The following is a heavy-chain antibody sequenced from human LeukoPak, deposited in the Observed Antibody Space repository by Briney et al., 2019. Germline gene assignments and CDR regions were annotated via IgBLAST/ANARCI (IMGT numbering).Heavy chain of an antibody. CDR3: AKVAHYYYGSESYYFFEH. V-gene: IGHV3-7*01. J-gene: IGHJ4*02. CDR1: GFTFTTYW. CDR2: IKQDGTEK. D-gene: IGHD3-10*01. Sequence: GGSLRLSCAASGFTFTTYWMSWVRQPPGKGLEWVANIKQDGTEKYYVDSVKGRFTISRDDAKNSLYLQMNSLRVEDTAIYYCAKVAHYYYGSESYYFFEHWGQGTPVTASS.